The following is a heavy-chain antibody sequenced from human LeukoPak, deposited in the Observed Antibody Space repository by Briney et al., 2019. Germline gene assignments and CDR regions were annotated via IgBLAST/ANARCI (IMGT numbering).Heavy chain of an antibody. J-gene: IGHJ4*02. D-gene: IGHD6-19*01. CDR2: ISWNSGSI. V-gene: IGHV3-9*01. CDR3: AKDSSIAVAGRFDY. Sequence: GGSLRLSCAASGFTFSDHYMDWVRQAPGKGLEWVSGISWNSGSIGYADSVKGRFTISRDNAKNSLYLQMNSLRAEDTALYYCAKDSSIAVAGRFDYWGQGTLVTVSS. CDR1: GFTFSDHY.